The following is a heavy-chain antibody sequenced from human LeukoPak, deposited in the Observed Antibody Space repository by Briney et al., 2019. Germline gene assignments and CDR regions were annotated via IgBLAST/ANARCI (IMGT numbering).Heavy chain of an antibody. J-gene: IGHJ3*02. V-gene: IGHV3-23*01. Sequence: GFLRPSCATSGFTFSSYAMSWVRPAPGEGLELGSAISGSGGSTYYADSVKGRFTISRDNSKNTLYLQMNSLRAEDTAVYYCAKDRGGSYGGDDAFDIWGQGTMVTVSS. D-gene: IGHD3-10*01. CDR2: ISGSGGST. CDR3: AKDRGGSYGGDDAFDI. CDR1: GFTFSSYA.